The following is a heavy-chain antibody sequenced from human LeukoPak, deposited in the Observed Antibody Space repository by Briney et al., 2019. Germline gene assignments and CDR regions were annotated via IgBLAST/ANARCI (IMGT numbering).Heavy chain of an antibody. CDR2: ISAHNGNT. CDR3: ARDRGSGWQGSFDY. CDR1: GYTFTSYG. V-gene: IGHV1-18*01. D-gene: IGHD6-19*01. Sequence: ASVKVPCKASGYTFTSYGISWVRQAPGQGLEWMGWISAHNGNTNYAQKLQGRVTMTTDTSTSTAYMELRSLRSDDTAVYYCARDRGSGWQGSFDYWGQGTLVTVSS. J-gene: IGHJ4*02.